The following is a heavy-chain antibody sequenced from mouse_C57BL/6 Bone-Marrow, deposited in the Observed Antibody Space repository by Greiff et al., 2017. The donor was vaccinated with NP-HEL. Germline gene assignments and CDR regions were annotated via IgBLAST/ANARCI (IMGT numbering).Heavy chain of an antibody. CDR2: IYLGNGYT. J-gene: IGHJ1*03. CDR1: GYTFTSYG. V-gene: IGHV1-58*01. Sequence: EVQLQQSGAELVRPGSSVKMSCKTSGYTFTSYGINWVKQRPGQGLEWIGYIYLGNGYTEYNEKFKGKATLTSDTSSSTAYMQLSSLTSEDSAIYFCARRGGYFDVWGTGTTVTVSS. CDR3: ARRGGYFDV.